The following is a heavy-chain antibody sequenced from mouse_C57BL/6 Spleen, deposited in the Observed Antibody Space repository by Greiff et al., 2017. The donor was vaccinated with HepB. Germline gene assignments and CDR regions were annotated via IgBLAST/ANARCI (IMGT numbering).Heavy chain of an antibody. CDR2: ISDGGSYT. CDR3: ARDRGVDYFDY. CDR1: GFTFSSYA. J-gene: IGHJ2*01. Sequence: EVKLVESGGGLVKPGGSLKLSCAASGFTFSSYAMSWVRQTPEKRLEWVATISDGGSYTYYPDNVKGRFTISRDNAKNNLYLQMSHLKSEDTAMYYCARDRGVDYFDYWGQGTTRTVSS. D-gene: IGHD3-3*01. V-gene: IGHV5-4*01.